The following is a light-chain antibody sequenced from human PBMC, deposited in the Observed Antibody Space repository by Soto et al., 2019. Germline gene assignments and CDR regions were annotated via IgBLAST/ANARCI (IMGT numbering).Light chain of an antibody. J-gene: IGKJ5*01. V-gene: IGKV3D-15*02. CDR3: QQYSDLPMT. CDR1: QSVRIN. Sequence: EIVMTQSPATLAVSPGERATLSCRASQSVRINVAWYQQKNGQAPRLLIYGASRRATGIPDRFSGSASGTDFTLTISRLEPEDFAVYFCQQYSDLPMTFGQGTRLEIK. CDR2: GAS.